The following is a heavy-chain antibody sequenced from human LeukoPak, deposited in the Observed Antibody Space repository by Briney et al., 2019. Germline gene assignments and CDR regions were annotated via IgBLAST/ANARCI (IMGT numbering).Heavy chain of an antibody. Sequence: PGGSLRLSCAASGFTFSSYSMNWVRQAPGKGLEWVSYISSSSSTIYYADSVKGRFTISRDNAKNSLYLQMNSLRAEDTAGYYCARGGGDSSGYPDDYWGQGTLVTVSS. D-gene: IGHD3-22*01. J-gene: IGHJ4*02. CDR2: ISSSSSTI. CDR3: ARGGGDSSGYPDDY. CDR1: GFTFSSYS. V-gene: IGHV3-48*01.